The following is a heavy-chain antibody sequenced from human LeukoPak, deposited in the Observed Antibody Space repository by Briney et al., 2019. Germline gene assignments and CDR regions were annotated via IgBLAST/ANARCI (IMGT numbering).Heavy chain of an antibody. CDR1: GYTLTELS. CDR3: ATDPSYGALSFDY. V-gene: IGHV1-24*01. CDR2: FDPEDGET. J-gene: IGHJ4*01. D-gene: IGHD3-16*01. Sequence: ASVKVSCKVSGYTLTELSMHWVRQAPGKGLEWMGGFDPEDGETIYAQKFQGRVTMTEDTSTDTAYMEPSSLRSEDTAVYYCATDPSYGALSFDYWGQGTLVTVSS.